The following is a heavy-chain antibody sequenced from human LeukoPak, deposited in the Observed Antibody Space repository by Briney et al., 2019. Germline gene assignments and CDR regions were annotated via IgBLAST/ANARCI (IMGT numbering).Heavy chain of an antibody. D-gene: IGHD5-12*01. CDR2: IYTSGST. Sequence: SETLSLTCTVSGGSISSYYWSWIRQPAGKGLEWIGRIYTSGSTNHNPSFKSRVTMSVDTSKSQFSLNLSSVTAADTAVYYCARDKSGYDSVFYYYYMDVWGKGTTATISS. CDR3: ARDKSGYDSVFYYYYMDV. CDR1: GGSISSYY. J-gene: IGHJ6*03. V-gene: IGHV4-4*07.